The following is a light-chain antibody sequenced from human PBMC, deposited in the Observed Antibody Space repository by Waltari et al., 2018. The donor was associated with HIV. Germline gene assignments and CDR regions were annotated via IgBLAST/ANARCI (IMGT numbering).Light chain of an antibody. Sequence: QSALTQPASVSGSPGQSITISCTGTRSDVARYNLVSWYQHHPGKAPKVMIYAVTKRPSGVSDRFSGSKSGNTASLTISGLQAEDEADYYCCSYAGTSTYVFGTGTKVTVL. CDR3: CSYAGTSTYV. V-gene: IGLV2-23*02. CDR1: RSDVARYNL. CDR2: AVT. J-gene: IGLJ1*01.